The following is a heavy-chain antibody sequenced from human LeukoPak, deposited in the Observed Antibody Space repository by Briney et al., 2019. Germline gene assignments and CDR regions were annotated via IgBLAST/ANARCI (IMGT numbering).Heavy chain of an antibody. CDR1: GFTFSSYS. D-gene: IGHD3-3*01. J-gene: IGHJ4*02. Sequence: SGGSLRLSCAASGFTFSSYSMNWVRQAPGKGLEWVSSISSRSSYIYYADSVKGRFTISRDNAKNSLYLQMNSLRAEDTAVYYCARVGRGFWNFDYWGQGTLVTVSS. CDR2: ISSRSSYI. V-gene: IGHV3-21*01. CDR3: ARVGRGFWNFDY.